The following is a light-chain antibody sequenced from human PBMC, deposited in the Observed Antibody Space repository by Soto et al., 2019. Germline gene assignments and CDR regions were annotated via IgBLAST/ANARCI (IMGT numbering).Light chain of an antibody. J-gene: IGKJ2*01. Sequence: EIVMTHTRATVSLSREERGTLCWSASQTIDNTLSWYQRKPGQAPRLLIYDASTRATGVPARFSGSGSGTDFTLTISSLQSEDFAVYYCQHYNYWPYTFGQGTKVDIK. CDR1: QTIDNT. CDR2: DAS. CDR3: QHYNYWPYT. V-gene: IGKV3-15*01.